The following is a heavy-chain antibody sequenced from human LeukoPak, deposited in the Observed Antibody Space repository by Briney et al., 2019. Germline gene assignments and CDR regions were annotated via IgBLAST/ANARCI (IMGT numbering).Heavy chain of an antibody. D-gene: IGHD2-2*01. V-gene: IGHV4-4*07. CDR1: GDSINNYY. CDR2: MYTSGVA. CDR3: AREGPAASDSMLFYYFMDV. Sequence: PSETLSLTCTVSGDSINNYYWSWIRQSAGKGLEWIGPMYTSGVAHYNPALKSRATMSVDTSKNQLSLTLSSVTAADRAVYYCAREGPAASDSMLFYYFMDVWGKGTTVTVSS. J-gene: IGHJ6*03.